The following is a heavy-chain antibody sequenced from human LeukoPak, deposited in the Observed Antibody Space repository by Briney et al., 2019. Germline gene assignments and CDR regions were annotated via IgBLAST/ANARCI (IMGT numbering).Heavy chain of an antibody. V-gene: IGHV1-46*01. CDR2: INPTDGST. CDR3: ARGDYGSGALLDY. Sequence: ASVKVSCKASGYTFTTYYMHWVRQAPGQGLEWMGIINPTDGSTDYAQKFQGRVTMTRDMSTSTVYMELSSLRSEDTALYYCARGDYGSGALLDYWGQGTLVTVSS. CDR1: GYTFTTYY. D-gene: IGHD3-10*01. J-gene: IGHJ4*02.